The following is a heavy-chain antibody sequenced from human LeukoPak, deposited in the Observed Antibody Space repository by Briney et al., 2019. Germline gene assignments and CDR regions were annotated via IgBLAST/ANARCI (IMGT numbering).Heavy chain of an antibody. J-gene: IGHJ5*02. V-gene: IGHV3-21*01. CDR1: GFTFSSYS. D-gene: IGHD3-10*01. CDR2: ITGSSSYI. Sequence: PGGSLRLSCAASGFTFSSYSMNWVRQAPGKGLEWVSSITGSSSYIYYADSVKGRFTISRDNAKNSLYLQMNSLRAEDTAVYYCARDHNYYGSGRGFDPWGQGTLVTVSS. CDR3: ARDHNYYGSGRGFDP.